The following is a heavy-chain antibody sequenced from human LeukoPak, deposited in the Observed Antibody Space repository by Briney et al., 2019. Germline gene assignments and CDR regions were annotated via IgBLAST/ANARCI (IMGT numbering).Heavy chain of an antibody. Sequence: GGSLRLSCAASGFTFSSYAMSWVRQAPGKGLEWFSAISGSGGSTYYADSVKGRFTISRDNSKNTLYLQMNSLRAEDTAVYYCAKEYGDYEVFDYYYYMDVWGKGTTVTVSS. CDR3: AKEYGDYEVFDYYYYMDV. V-gene: IGHV3-23*01. D-gene: IGHD4-17*01. CDR2: ISGSGGST. CDR1: GFTFSSYA. J-gene: IGHJ6*03.